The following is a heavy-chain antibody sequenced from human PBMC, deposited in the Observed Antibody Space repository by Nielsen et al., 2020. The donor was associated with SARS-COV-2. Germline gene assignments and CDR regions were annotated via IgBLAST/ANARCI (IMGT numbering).Heavy chain of an antibody. CDR3: ARTQVGATPYFDY. CDR1: GFTFSSYS. CDR2: IYSGGST. D-gene: IGHD1-26*01. Sequence: ETLSLTCAASGFTFSSYSMNWVRQAPGKGLEWVSVIYSGGSTYYADSVKGRFTISRDNSKNTLYLQMNSLRAEDTAVYYCARTQVGATPYFDYWGQGTLVTVSS. J-gene: IGHJ4*02. V-gene: IGHV3-66*01.